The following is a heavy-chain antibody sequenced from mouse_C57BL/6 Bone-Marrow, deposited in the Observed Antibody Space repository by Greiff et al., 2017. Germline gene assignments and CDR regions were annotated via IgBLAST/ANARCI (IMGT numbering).Heavy chain of an antibody. Sequence: VQLQQSGTVLARPGASVKMSCKTSGYTFTSYWMHWVKQRPGQGLEWIGAIYPGNSDTSYNQKFKGKAKLTAVTSASPAYMELSSLTDDDSAVYYGTIKALFAVGDFDVWGTGTTVTVSS. CDR2: IYPGNSDT. CDR1: GYTFTSYW. V-gene: IGHV1-5*01. CDR3: TIKALFAVGDFDV. J-gene: IGHJ1*03. D-gene: IGHD1-3*01.